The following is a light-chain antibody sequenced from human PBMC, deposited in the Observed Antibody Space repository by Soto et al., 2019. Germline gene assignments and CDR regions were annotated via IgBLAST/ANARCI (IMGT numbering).Light chain of an antibody. J-gene: IGKJ1*01. CDR2: GAS. CDR1: QSVSSNF. CDR3: QQYGRSPWT. V-gene: IGKV3-20*01. Sequence: EIVLTQSPGTLSLSPGERVTLSCRASQSVSSNFLAWYQQKPGQAPRLLIYGASSRATGISDRFSGSGSGTDFTLSIGRLEPEDFAVYYCQQYGRSPWTFGQGIKVEVK.